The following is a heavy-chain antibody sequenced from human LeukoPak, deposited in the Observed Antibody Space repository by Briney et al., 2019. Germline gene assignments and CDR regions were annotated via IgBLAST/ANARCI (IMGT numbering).Heavy chain of an antibody. J-gene: IGHJ4*02. D-gene: IGHD5-24*01. CDR3: ASGRGYNSFDY. V-gene: IGHV4-34*01. CDR2: INHSGST. Sequence: SETLSLTCAVYGGSFSGYYWSWIRQPPGKGLEWIGEINHSGSTNYNPSLKSRLTISVDTSKNQFSLKLVSVTAADTAVYYCASGRGYNSFDYWGQGTLVTVSS. CDR1: GGSFSGYY.